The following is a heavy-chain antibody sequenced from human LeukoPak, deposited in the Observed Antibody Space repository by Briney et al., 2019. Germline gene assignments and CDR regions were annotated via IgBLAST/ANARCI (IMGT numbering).Heavy chain of an antibody. V-gene: IGHV3-43*02. D-gene: IGHD6-19*01. CDR3: AKDRQSLEGDYYFDY. CDR1: GFTYDDYA. CDR2: ISGDCGST. Sequence: PGGTLSLSCAASGFTYDDYAMHWVRRAPGRGLEWVSLISGDCGSTYYADAVKGRFTNSRDNSKNSLYLQMNSLRTEDTALYYCAKDRQSLEGDYYFDYWGQGTLVTVSS. J-gene: IGHJ4*02.